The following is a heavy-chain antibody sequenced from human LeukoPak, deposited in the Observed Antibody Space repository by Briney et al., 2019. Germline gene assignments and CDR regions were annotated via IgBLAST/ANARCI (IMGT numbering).Heavy chain of an antibody. Sequence: SETLSLTCTVSGGSISSYHWSWIRQPPGKGLEWIGYIHYSGSTDYNPSLKSRVTISGDTSKHQLSLKLSSVTAADTAVYYCARSGLRRSFDYWGQGTLVTVSS. J-gene: IGHJ4*02. CDR3: ARSGLRRSFDY. V-gene: IGHV4-59*08. D-gene: IGHD4-17*01. CDR1: GGSISSYH. CDR2: IHYSGST.